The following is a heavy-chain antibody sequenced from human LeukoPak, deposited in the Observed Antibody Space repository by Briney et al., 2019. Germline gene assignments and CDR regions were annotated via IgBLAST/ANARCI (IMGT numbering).Heavy chain of an antibody. V-gene: IGHV4-59*11. CDR2: IYYSGST. Sequence: SETLSLTCTDSGGSISSHYWSWIRQPPGKGLEWIGYIYYSGSTNSNPSLKSRVTISVDTSKNQFSLKLSSVTAADTAVYYCARATNWGYYYMDVWGKGTTVTVSS. J-gene: IGHJ6*03. D-gene: IGHD3-16*01. CDR3: ARATNWGYYYMDV. CDR1: GGSISSHY.